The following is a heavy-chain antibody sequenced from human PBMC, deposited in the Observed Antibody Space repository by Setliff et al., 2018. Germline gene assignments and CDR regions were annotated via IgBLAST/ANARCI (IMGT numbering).Heavy chain of an antibody. J-gene: IGHJ6*02. CDR1: GESFSNNY. Sequence: PSETLSLTCSVYGESFSNNYWSWIRQPPGKGLEWIGESSHSGSTKFNPSLKSRVTMSVDPSKNHFSLKVTSVTVADTAVYYCARRLPYFGMDVWGQGTTVTVSS. CDR2: SSHSGST. D-gene: IGHD2-15*01. CDR3: ARRLPYFGMDV. V-gene: IGHV4-34*01.